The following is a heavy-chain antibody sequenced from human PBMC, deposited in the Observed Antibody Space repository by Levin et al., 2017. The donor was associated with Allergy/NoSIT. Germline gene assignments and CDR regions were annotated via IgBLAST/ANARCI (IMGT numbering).Heavy chain of an antibody. CDR1: GFIFSSYS. Sequence: GESLKISCAASGFIFSSYSMNWVRQAPGKGLEWLSYIGTSTSYIYYADSVKGRFTISRDNAKNSLYLQMNSLRDEDTAVYYCARDVSYAFDIWGQGTMVTVSS. V-gene: IGHV3-48*02. CDR2: IGTSTSYI. J-gene: IGHJ3*02. D-gene: IGHD5/OR15-5a*01. CDR3: ARDVSYAFDI.